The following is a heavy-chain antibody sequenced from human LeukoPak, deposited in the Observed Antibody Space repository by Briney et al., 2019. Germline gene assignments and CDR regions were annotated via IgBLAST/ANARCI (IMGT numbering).Heavy chain of an antibody. V-gene: IGHV4-39*07. CDR3: ARRRNRTFGGVIAEFDY. J-gene: IGHJ4*02. D-gene: IGHD3-16*02. Sequence: PSETLSLTCTVSGGSISTSNYYWGWIRQPPGKGLEWIGNIFYSGSTYYSPSLRSRVTISLDTSRNQFSLKLNSVTAADTAVYYCARRRNRTFGGVIAEFDYWGQGTLVTVSS. CDR1: GGSISTSNYY. CDR2: IFYSGST.